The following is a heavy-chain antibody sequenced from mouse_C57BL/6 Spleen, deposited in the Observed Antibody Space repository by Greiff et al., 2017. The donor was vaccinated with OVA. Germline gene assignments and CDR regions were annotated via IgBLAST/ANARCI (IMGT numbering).Heavy chain of an antibody. J-gene: IGHJ4*01. D-gene: IGHD1-1*01. CDR2: ISSGSSTI. V-gene: IGHV5-17*01. CDR1: GFTFSDYG. Sequence: EVKLVESGGGLVKPGGSLKLSCAASGFTFSDYGMHWVRQAPEKGLEWVAYISSGSSTIYYADTVKGRFTISRDNAKNTLFLQMTSLRSEDTAMYYCARATVVESYYAMDYWGQGTSVTVSS. CDR3: ARATVVESYYAMDY.